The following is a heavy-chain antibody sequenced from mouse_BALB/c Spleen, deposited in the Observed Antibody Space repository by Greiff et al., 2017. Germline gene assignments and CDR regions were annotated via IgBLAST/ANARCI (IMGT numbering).Heavy chain of an antibody. CDR3: ARGDGGY. V-gene: IGHV1-87*01. D-gene: IGHD2-3*01. J-gene: IGHJ2*01. Sequence: VKLQESGAELASPGASVKLSCKASGYTFTSYWMQWVKQRPGQGLEWIGAIYPGDGDTRYTQKFKGKATLTADKSSSTAYMQLSSLASEDSAVYYGARGDGGYWGQGTTLTVSS. CDR1: GYTFTSYW. CDR2: IYPGDGDT.